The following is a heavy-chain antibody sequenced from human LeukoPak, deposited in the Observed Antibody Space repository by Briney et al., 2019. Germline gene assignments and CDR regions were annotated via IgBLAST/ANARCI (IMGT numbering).Heavy chain of an antibody. Sequence: SETLSLTCTVSGGSISSSSYYWGWIRQPPGKGLEWIGSIYYSGSTYYNPSLKSRVTISVDTSKNQSSLKLSSVTAADTAVYYCARTPSMVVTSEVYWGQGTLVTVSS. V-gene: IGHV4-39*01. CDR3: ARTPSMVVTSEVY. CDR1: GGSISSSSYY. D-gene: IGHD4-23*01. J-gene: IGHJ4*02. CDR2: IYYSGST.